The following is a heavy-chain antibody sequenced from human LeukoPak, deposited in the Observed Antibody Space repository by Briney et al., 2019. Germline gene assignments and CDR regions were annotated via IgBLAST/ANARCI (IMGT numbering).Heavy chain of an antibody. CDR2: ISSGGTYE. CDR1: GFTFSNYW. Sequence: GGSLRLSCAASGFTFSNYWMSWVRQAPGKGLEWVSLISSGGTYEYYADSVKGRFTISRDNSKNTLYLQLNSLRAEDTAVYYCARDSTYYYDSGSSGPHYFTTGAREPWSPSPQ. D-gene: IGHD3-10*01. J-gene: IGHJ4*02. V-gene: IGHV3-30*01. CDR3: ARDSTYYYDSGSSGPHYFTT.